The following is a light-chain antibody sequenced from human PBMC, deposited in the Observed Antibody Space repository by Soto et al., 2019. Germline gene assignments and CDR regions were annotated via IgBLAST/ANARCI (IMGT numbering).Light chain of an antibody. J-gene: IGKJ1*01. V-gene: IGKV3D-20*02. CDR2: DAS. Sequence: EIVLTQSPGTLSLSPGERATLSCRASQSVSSSSLAWYQQRRGQAPRLLIHDASSRATGIPDRFSGSGSGTEFTLTISYLRPEDSAVYYCQQYNNWPWTFGQGTKVDIK. CDR3: QQYNNWPWT. CDR1: QSVSSSS.